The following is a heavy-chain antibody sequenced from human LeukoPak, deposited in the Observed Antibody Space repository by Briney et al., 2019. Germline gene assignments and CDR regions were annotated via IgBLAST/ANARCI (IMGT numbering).Heavy chain of an antibody. D-gene: IGHD6-19*01. Sequence: GASVKVSCKASGYTFASYYMHWVRQAPGQGLEWMGIINPNSGGTNYAQKFQGRVTMTRDTSISTAYMELSRPRSDDTAVYYCARSEYSSGWSDYWGQGTLVTVSS. CDR1: GYTFASYY. CDR3: ARSEYSSGWSDY. V-gene: IGHV1-2*02. CDR2: INPNSGGT. J-gene: IGHJ4*02.